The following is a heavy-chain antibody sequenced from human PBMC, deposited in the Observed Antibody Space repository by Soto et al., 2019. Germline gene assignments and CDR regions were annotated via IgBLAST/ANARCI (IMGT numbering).Heavy chain of an antibody. CDR3: AKARPSGGYYYVEAFDV. D-gene: IGHD3-22*01. Sequence: GGSLRLSCSASGFTFSNYAMSWVRQSPGKGLEWVSGVSSTGTSPYYAGSVQGRFTISRDNSKNMFYLQMKSLRAEDTAIYYCAKARPSGGYYYVEAFDVWGQGTMVTVPS. J-gene: IGHJ3*01. CDR1: GFTFSNYA. CDR2: VSSTGTSP. V-gene: IGHV3-23*01.